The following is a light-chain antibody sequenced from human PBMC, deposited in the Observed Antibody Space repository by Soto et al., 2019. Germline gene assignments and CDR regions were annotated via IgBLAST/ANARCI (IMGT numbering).Light chain of an antibody. CDR2: EVS. V-gene: IGLV2-8*01. J-gene: IGLJ1*01. CDR1: SSDVGGYNS. Sequence: QSALTQPPSASGSPGQSVTISXTGTSSDVGGYNSVSWYQHHPGKAPKLMIYEVSKRPSGVPDRFSGSKSANTASLTVSGLQAEDEADYYCSSYAGSNNYVFGTGTKLTVL. CDR3: SSYAGSNNYV.